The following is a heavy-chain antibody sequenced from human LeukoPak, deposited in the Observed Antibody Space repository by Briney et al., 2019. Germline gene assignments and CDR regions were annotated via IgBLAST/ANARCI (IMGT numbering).Heavy chain of an antibody. V-gene: IGHV1-18*01. D-gene: IGHD6-13*01. CDR1: GYTFTIYV. CDR2: ISAYNGNT. Sequence: ASVKVSCKASGYTFTIYVISWLRQAPGQGLEWMGWISAYNGNTNYAQKLQGRVTMTTDTSTSTAYMDLRSLRSDDTAVFYCARVQQLVSGFDYWGQGTLVTVSS. CDR3: ARVQQLVSGFDY. J-gene: IGHJ4*02.